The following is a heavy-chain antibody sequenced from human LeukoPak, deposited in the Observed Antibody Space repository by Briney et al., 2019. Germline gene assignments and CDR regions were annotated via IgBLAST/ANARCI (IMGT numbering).Heavy chain of an antibody. Sequence: GGSLRLSCAASGFTFSSNAMSWVRQAPGKGLEWVSAIGSDSRAYYADSVEGRFTISRDTSKNTLCLQMNSLRAEDTAVYYCAKDLLRWSFDYWGQGTLVTVSS. D-gene: IGHD4-23*01. CDR3: AKDLLRWSFDY. CDR1: GFTFSSNA. V-gene: IGHV3-23*01. J-gene: IGHJ4*02. CDR2: IGSDSRA.